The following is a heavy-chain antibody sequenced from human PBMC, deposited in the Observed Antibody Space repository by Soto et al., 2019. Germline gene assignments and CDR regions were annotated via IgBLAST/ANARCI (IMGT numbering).Heavy chain of an antibody. CDR3: ARDPPNFYYYGMDV. Sequence: XGSLSLSCIASGFTLSTYSMTWVRQAPGKGLEWLSYISKSSTTINYADSVKGRFTISRDNAKNSVYLEMSSLRDEDSAVYYCARDPPNFYYYGMDVWGQGTTVTVYS. CDR2: ISKSSTTI. V-gene: IGHV3-48*02. CDR1: GFTLSTYS. J-gene: IGHJ6*02.